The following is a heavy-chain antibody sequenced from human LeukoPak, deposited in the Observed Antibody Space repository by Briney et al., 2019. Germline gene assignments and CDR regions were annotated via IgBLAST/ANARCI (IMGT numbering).Heavy chain of an antibody. CDR1: GFTFSHYG. CDR2: IWYDGSHK. D-gene: IGHD3-10*01. J-gene: IGHJ3*02. V-gene: IGHV3-33*01. Sequence: PGRSLRLSCAGSGFTFSHYGMHWVRQAPGKGLEWVAVIWYDGSHKYYADSVKGRFTISRDNSKNTLDLQMNSLRAEDTAVYYCARDVPDSGNYYPDALDIWGQGTTVTVSS. CDR3: ARDVPDSGNYYPDALDI.